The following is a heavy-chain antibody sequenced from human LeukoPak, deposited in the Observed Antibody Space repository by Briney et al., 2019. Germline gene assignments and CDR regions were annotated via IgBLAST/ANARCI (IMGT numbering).Heavy chain of an antibody. CDR3: ARGLASGYDYNWFDP. V-gene: IGHV4-59*10. Sequence: SETPSLTCAVYGGSFSSYYWSWIRQPAGKGLEWIGRINASGTTRYNPSLKSRVTMSVDTSKNQLSLILTSVTAADTAVYFCARGLASGYDYNWFDPWGQGTLVTVSS. J-gene: IGHJ5*02. CDR1: GGSFSSYY. D-gene: IGHD5-12*01. CDR2: INASGTT.